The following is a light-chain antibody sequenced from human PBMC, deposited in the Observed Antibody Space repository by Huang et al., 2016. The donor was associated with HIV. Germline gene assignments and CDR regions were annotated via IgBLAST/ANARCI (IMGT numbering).Light chain of an antibody. CDR3: QQRSNWPRT. CDR1: QSVSSY. J-gene: IGKJ1*01. Sequence: EIVLTQSPATLSLSPGERATLSCRASQSVSSYLAWYQQKPGQAPRLLIYDASNRAADIPARFSGRGSGTDFTLTISSLEPEDFAGYYCQQRSNWPRTFGQGTKVEIK. CDR2: DAS. V-gene: IGKV3-11*01.